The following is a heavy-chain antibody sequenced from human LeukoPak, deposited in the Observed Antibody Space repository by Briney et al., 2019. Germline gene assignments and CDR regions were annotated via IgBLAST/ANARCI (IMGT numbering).Heavy chain of an antibody. CDR1: GFTFSSYG. D-gene: IGHD6-13*01. CDR2: IDNSNSYI. J-gene: IGHJ3*02. Sequence: GGSLRLSCAASGFTFSSYGMNWVRQAPGKGLEWVSSIDNSNSYIYYADSVKGRFTISRDNAKNSLYLQMNSLRADDSAVYYCAKDWPSEWQQLPDYDAFDIWGQGTMVTVSS. V-gene: IGHV3-21*01. CDR3: AKDWPSEWQQLPDYDAFDI.